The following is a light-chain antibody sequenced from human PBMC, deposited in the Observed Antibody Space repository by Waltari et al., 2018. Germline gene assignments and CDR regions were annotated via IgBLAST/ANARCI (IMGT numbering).Light chain of an antibody. Sequence: SYELTQPPSVSVSPGQTASITCSGDKLGNRFASWFQQKAGQSPVLVIYQDSRRPSGITERFSGSNSGNTATLTISGPQPMDEADYYCQAWDSNTEVFGGGTKLTVL. CDR3: QAWDSNTEV. V-gene: IGLV3-1*01. CDR2: QDS. CDR1: KLGNRF. J-gene: IGLJ2*01.